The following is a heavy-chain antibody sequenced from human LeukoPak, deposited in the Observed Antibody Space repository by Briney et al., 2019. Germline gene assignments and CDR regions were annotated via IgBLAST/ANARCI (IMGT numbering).Heavy chain of an antibody. CDR1: GFTFSSSA. CDR2: ISASGGST. V-gene: IGHV3-23*01. D-gene: IGHD3-22*01. J-gene: IGHJ4*02. CDR3: AKGRYESSGFNWAA. Sequence: GGSLRLSCAASGFTFSSSAMSWVRQVPGKGLEWVSGISASGGSTYYADSVRGRFTISRDNSKNTLYVQMNSLRDEDTAVYYCAKGRYESSGFNWAAWGQGTLVTVSS.